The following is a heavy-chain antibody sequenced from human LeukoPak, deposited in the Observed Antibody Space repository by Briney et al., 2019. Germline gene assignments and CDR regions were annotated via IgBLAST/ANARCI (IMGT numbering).Heavy chain of an antibody. Sequence: HPGGSLRLSCAASEFTFSAYDMSWVRQAPGKGLEWVSGITGSGGSTYHADSVKGRFTISRDNSKNTLYLQMNSLRAEDTAVYYCARVSGLNYYSSGSYYNDYWGQGTLVTVSS. CDR2: ITGSGGST. V-gene: IGHV3-23*01. CDR1: EFTFSAYD. CDR3: ARVSGLNYYSSGSYYNDY. J-gene: IGHJ4*02. D-gene: IGHD3-10*01.